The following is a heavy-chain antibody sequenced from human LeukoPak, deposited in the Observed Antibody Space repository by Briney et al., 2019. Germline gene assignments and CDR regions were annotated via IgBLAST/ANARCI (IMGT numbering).Heavy chain of an antibody. CDR3: AKDPQTGAMVRGVTLDH. CDR2: ISYDGVYK. D-gene: IGHD3-10*01. Sequence: GGSLGLSCAASGFTFSVYSIHWVRQAPGKGLEWVAVISYDGVYKYYADSVKGRFTISRDNSKNTVYLQMNSLRAEDTAVYYCAKDPQTGAMVRGVTLDHWGQGTVVTVSS. CDR1: GFTFSVYS. J-gene: IGHJ4*02. V-gene: IGHV3-30*04.